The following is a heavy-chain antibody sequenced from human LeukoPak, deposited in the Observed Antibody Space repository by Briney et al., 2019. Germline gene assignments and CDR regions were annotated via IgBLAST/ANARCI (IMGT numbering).Heavy chain of an antibody. CDR1: GYSFNNYW. CDR3: ARPNDYGYYFDY. CDR2: IYPGDSDT. J-gene: IGHJ4*02. D-gene: IGHD4-17*01. V-gene: IGHV5-51*01. Sequence: PGESLKISCKGSGYSFNNYWIGWVRQMPGKGLEWMGIIYPGDSDTRYSPSFQGQVTISVDKSISTAYLQWSSLKASDTAIYYCARPNDYGYYFDYRGQGTLVTVST.